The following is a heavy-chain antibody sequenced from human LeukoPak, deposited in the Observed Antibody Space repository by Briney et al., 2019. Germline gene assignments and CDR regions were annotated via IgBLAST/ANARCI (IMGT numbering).Heavy chain of an antibody. CDR2: IYYSGST. D-gene: IGHD5-24*01. V-gene: IGHV4-39*01. Sequence: SETLSLTCTVSGGFISSSSYYWGWIRQPPGKGLEWIGSIYYSGSTYYNPSLKSRVTLSVDTSKNQFSLKVSSVTAADTAVYYCAILAGYRVPYWGQGSLVIVSS. CDR3: AILAGYRVPY. J-gene: IGHJ4*02. CDR1: GGFISSSSYY.